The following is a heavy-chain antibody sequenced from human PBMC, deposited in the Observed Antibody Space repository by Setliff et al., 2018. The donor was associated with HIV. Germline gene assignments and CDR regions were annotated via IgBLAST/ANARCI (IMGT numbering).Heavy chain of an antibody. CDR2: IYYSGTT. CDR1: GGYISGHY. V-gene: IGHV4-59*11. Sequence: SETLSLTCSFSGGYISGHYWSWIRQTPGKGLEWIGYIYYSGTTFYNPSLKSRLTISIDTSKNQFPLKLSSVTAADTAVYYCARGGLTAAGTLLLAGYFDYWGQGTLVTVSS. D-gene: IGHD6-13*01. J-gene: IGHJ4*02. CDR3: ARGGLTAAGTLLLAGYFDY.